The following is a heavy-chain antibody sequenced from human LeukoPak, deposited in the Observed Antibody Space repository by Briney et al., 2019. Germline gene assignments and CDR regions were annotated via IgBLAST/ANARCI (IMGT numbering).Heavy chain of an antibody. CDR3: ARFGIDYDMDV. CDR2: IHYRGKA. D-gene: IGHD3-16*01. CDR1: GGSISGNY. V-gene: IGHV4-59*01. J-gene: IGHJ6*02. Sequence: PPETLSLTCTVSGGSISGNYWTWTRQPPGKGLEWIGQIHYRGKADYNPSLRSRIIISVDTSKNQMFLRLSSVTAADTAVYYCARFGIDYDMDVWGQGTKVTVSS.